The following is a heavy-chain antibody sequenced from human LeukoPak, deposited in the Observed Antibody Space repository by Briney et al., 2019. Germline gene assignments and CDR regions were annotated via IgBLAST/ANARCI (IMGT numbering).Heavy chain of an antibody. J-gene: IGHJ6*03. D-gene: IGHD3-16*02. V-gene: IGHV3-74*01. CDR2: INSDGSST. CDR1: GFTFSSYS. Sequence: SGGSLRLSCAASGFTFSSYSMNWVRQAPGKGLVWVSRINSDGSSTSYADSVKGRFTISRDNAKNTLYLQMNSLRAEDTAVYYCARAGLRLGELSLFTSLDYYYMDVWGKGTTVTVSS. CDR3: ARAGLRLGELSLFTSLDYYYMDV.